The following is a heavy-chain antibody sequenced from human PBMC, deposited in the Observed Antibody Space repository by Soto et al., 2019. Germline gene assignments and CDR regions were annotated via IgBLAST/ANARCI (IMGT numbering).Heavy chain of an antibody. J-gene: IGHJ4*02. D-gene: IGHD2-15*01. CDR1: GYTFTIYG. V-gene: IGHV1-18*01. Sequence: ASVKVSCKASGYTFTIYGISWVLQAPGQGLEWMGWISAYNGNTNYAQKLQGRVTMTTDTSTSTAYMELRSLRSDDTAVYYCARDCRVVRYYCSGGSVFVDWGQGTLVTVSS. CDR3: ARDCRVVRYYCSGGSVFVD. CDR2: ISAYNGNT.